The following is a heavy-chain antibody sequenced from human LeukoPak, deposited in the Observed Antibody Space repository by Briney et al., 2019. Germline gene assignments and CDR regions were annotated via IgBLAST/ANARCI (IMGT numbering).Heavy chain of an antibody. V-gene: IGHV4-59*01. Sequence: PSETLSLTCTVSGGSISSYYWSWIRQPPGKGLEWIGYIYYSGSTNYNPSLKSRVTISVDTSKNQFSLKLSSVTAADTAVYYCARTMYSSSSGFDYWGQGTLVTVSS. J-gene: IGHJ4*02. CDR3: ARTMYSSSSGFDY. D-gene: IGHD6-6*01. CDR2: IYYSGST. CDR1: GGSISSYY.